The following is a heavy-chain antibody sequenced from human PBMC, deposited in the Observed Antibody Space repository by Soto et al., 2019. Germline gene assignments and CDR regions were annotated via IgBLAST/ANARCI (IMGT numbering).Heavy chain of an antibody. CDR3: ARGPNERYYGSGPSRWGYYYYMDV. CDR1: GYTFTSYD. Sequence: VQLVQSGAEVKKPGASVKVSCKASGYTFTSYDINWVRQATGQGLEWLGWMNPNSGSTGYAQKFQGRVTMTRNTSISTAYMEVSSLRSEDTAVYYCARGPNERYYGSGPSRWGYYYYMDVWGKGTTVTVSS. V-gene: IGHV1-8*01. CDR2: MNPNSGST. D-gene: IGHD3-10*01. J-gene: IGHJ6*03.